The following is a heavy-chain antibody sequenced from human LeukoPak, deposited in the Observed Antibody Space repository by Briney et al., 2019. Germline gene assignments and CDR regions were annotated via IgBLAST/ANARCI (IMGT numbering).Heavy chain of an antibody. J-gene: IGHJ1*01. Sequence: KTSETLSLTCSVSGDSISRSDSYWDWIRQPPGKGLEWIGTLYYTGRTYYRPSLKSRVTMSVDTSNNQFSLNLRSVTAADTAVYYCARRRYYDGSGYLEWGQGTLLSVSS. D-gene: IGHD3-22*01. CDR1: GDSISRSDSY. CDR3: ARRRYYDGSGYLE. CDR2: LYYTGRT. V-gene: IGHV4-39*01.